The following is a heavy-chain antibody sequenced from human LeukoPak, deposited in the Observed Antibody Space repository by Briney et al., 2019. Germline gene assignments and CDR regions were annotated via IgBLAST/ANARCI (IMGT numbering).Heavy chain of an antibody. J-gene: IGHJ5*02. Sequence: PSQTLSLTCTVSGGSISSGGYYWSWIRRHPGKGLEWIGYIYYSGSTYYNPSLKSRVTISVDTSRNQFSLKLSSVTAADTAVYYCARSSGSYSSWFDPWGQGTLVTVSS. CDR2: IYYSGST. CDR1: GGSISSGGYY. V-gene: IGHV4-31*03. CDR3: ARSSGSYSSWFDP. D-gene: IGHD1-26*01.